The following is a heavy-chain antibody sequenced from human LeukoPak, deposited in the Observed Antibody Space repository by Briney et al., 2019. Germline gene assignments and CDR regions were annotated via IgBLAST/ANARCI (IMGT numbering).Heavy chain of an antibody. J-gene: IGHJ4*02. CDR1: GFTFSSYG. D-gene: IGHD2-15*01. CDR3: ASGYNSVGGYYFDY. V-gene: IGHV3-30*02. Sequence: GGSLRLSCAASGFTFSSYGMHWVRQAPGKGLEWVAFIRYDGSNKYYADSVKGRFTISRDNSKNTLYLQMNSLRAEDTAVYYCASGYNSVGGYYFDYWGQGTLVTVSS. CDR2: IRYDGSNK.